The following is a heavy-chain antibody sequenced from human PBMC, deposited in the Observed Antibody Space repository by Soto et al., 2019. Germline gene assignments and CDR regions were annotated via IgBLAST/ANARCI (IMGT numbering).Heavy chain of an antibody. D-gene: IGHD6-13*01. V-gene: IGHV3-33*01. CDR3: AREVVAAAGPVNPSDYYYYGMDV. Sequence: GGSLRLSCAASGFTFSSYGMHWVRQAPGKGLEWVAVIWYDGSNKYYADSVKGRFTISRDNSKNTLYLQMNSLRAEDTAVYYCAREVVAAAGPVNPSDYYYYGMDVWGQGTTVTVSS. CDR1: GFTFSSYG. CDR2: IWYDGSNK. J-gene: IGHJ6*02.